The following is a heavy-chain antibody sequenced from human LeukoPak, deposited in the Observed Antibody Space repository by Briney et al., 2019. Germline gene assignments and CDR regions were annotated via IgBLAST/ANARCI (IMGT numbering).Heavy chain of an antibody. J-gene: IGHJ4*02. CDR2: IYESGSNSENT. D-gene: IGHD2-15*01. CDR1: GGSIRRHY. CDR3: ARASLSIGGYSSFDY. Sequence: SETLSLTCTVSGGSIRRHYWSWIRQSAGKGLEWMGRIYESGSNSENTNYNPSLESRVTVAADTSNNQFSLTLSSVTAADTAVYYCARASLSIGGYSSFDYWGQGILVTVSS. V-gene: IGHV4-4*07.